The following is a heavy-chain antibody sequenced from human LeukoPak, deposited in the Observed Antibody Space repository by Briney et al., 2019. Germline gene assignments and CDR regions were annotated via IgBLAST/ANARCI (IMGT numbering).Heavy chain of an antibody. CDR1: GLTLSNVW. J-gene: IGHJ1*01. CDR3: AHGSAQYYEY. CDR2: IRSQTAGGTT. D-gene: IGHD2-15*01. Sequence: GGSLRLSCAVSGLTLSNVWMNWVRQAPGKGLEWVGRIRSQTAGGTTDFAAPVKGRFSISRDDSKNSLYLQMNSLTGEDTAVYYCAHGSAQYYEYWGQGTLVTVSS. V-gene: IGHV3-15*07.